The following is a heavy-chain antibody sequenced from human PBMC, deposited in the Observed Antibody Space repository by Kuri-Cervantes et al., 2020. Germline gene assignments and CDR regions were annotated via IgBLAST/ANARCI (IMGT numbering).Heavy chain of an antibody. Sequence: SETLSLTCTVSGGSTSSYYWSWIRQPAGKGLEWIGRIYTSGSTNYNPSLKSRVTMSVDTSKNQFSLKLSSVTAADTAVYYCARDRGGDTAMAYYYYGMDVWGQGTTVTVSS. CDR2: IYTSGST. CDR1: GGSTSSYY. J-gene: IGHJ6*02. D-gene: IGHD5-18*01. V-gene: IGHV4-4*07. CDR3: ARDRGGDTAMAYYYYGMDV.